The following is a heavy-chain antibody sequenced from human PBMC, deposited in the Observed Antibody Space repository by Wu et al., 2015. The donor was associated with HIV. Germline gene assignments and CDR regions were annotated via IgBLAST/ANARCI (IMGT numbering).Heavy chain of an antibody. CDR2: INPNSGGT. Sequence: QVQLVQSGPEVKKPGASVKVSCKASGFTFTSFGISWLRRAPGQGLEWMGWINPNSGGTNYAQKFQGRVTMTRDTSISTAYMELSRLRSDDTAVYYCARDYGDGSGMFDYWGQGTLVTVSS. D-gene: IGHD3-10*01. CDR3: ARDYGDGSGMFDY. CDR1: GFTFTSFG. J-gene: IGHJ4*02. V-gene: IGHV1-2*02.